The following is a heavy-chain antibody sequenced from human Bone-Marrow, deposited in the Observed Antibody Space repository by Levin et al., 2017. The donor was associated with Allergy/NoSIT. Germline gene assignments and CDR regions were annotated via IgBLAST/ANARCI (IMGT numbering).Heavy chain of an antibody. J-gene: IGHJ4*02. CDR1: GFTFSDYY. CDR2: ISGSTGSTR. D-gene: IGHD3-10*01. Sequence: GESLKISCAASGFTFSDYYMSWIRQAPGKGPEWISYISGSTGSTRYYADSVKGRFTISRDDATSSLYLQMNSLRPEDTAVYYCARGAGVYRWGQGTLVTVSS. CDR3: ARGAGVYR. V-gene: IGHV3-11*01.